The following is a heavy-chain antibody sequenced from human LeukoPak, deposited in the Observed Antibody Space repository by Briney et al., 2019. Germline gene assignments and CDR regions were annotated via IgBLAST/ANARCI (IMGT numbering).Heavy chain of an antibody. CDR2: INAGNGNT. J-gene: IGHJ5*02. V-gene: IGHV1-3*01. Sequence: ASVKVSCMASGYTFTSCDMHWVRQAPGQRLEWMGWINAGNGNTKYSQKFQGRVTITRDTSASTAYMELSSLRSEDTAVYYCARDYSSTSWFDPWGQGTLVTISS. CDR1: GYTFTSCD. D-gene: IGHD6-19*01. CDR3: ARDYSSTSWFDP.